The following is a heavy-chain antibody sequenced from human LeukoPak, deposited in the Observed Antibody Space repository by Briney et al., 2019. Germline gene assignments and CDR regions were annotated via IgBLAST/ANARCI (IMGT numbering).Heavy chain of an antibody. D-gene: IGHD1-26*01. J-gene: IGHJ4*02. CDR3: ARVFKVVGASGYYFDY. CDR2: INPNSGGT. Sequence: GASVKVSCKASGYTFTGYYMHWVRQAPGQGLEWMGWINPNSGGTNYAQKFQGRVTMTRDTSISTAYMELSRLRSDDTAVYYCARVFKVVGASGYYFDYWGQGTLVTVSS. CDR1: GYTFTGYY. V-gene: IGHV1-2*02.